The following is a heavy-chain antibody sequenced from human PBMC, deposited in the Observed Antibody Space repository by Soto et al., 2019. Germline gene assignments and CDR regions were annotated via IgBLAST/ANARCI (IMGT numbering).Heavy chain of an antibody. J-gene: IGHJ4*02. CDR2: LSYDGSNK. CDR1: GFSFSSYG. Sequence: PGGSLRLSCAGSGFSFSSYGMHWVRQAPGKGLEWVTFLSYDGSNKYYADSVKGRFTISRHNSKNTLYLQMNSLRAEDTAVYYCASLSGRELVFDYWGQGTLVTVSS. V-gene: IGHV3-30*03. CDR3: ASLSGRELVFDY. D-gene: IGHD1-7*01.